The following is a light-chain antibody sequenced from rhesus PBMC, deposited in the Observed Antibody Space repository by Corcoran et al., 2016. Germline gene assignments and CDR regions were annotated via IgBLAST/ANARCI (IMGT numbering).Light chain of an antibody. CDR2: RAS. CDR3: QQHGNSPWT. J-gene: IGKJ1*01. CDR1: QGVSNW. V-gene: IGKV1-69*01. Sequence: DIQMTQSPSSLSASVGDRVTITCRASQGVSNWLAWYQQKPGKAPKLLIYRASNLETGVPSRCSGSESGTDFILTISSLQPEDIATYYCQQHGNSPWTFGQGTKVEIK.